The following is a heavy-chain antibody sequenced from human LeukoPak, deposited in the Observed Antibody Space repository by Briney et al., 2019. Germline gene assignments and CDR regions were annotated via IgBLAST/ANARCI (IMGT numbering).Heavy chain of an antibody. CDR3: ARSPMVRGVIHNWFDP. CDR2: IDWDDDK. Sequence: GSGPTLVNPTQTLTLTCTFSGFSLSTSGMCVSWIRQPPGKALEWLARIDWDDDKYYSTSLKTRLTISKDTSKNQVVLTMTNMDPVDTATYYCARSPMVRGVIHNWFDPWGQGTLVTVSS. D-gene: IGHD3-10*01. CDR1: GFSLSTSGMC. J-gene: IGHJ5*02. V-gene: IGHV2-70*11.